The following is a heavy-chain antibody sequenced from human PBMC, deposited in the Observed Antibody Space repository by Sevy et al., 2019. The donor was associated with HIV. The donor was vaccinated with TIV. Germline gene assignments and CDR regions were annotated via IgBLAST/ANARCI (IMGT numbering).Heavy chain of an antibody. D-gene: IGHD6-19*01. J-gene: IGHJ4*02. Sequence: ASVKVSCKASGYTFTKYGISWVRQAPGQGLEWMGWISAYKGNTNYAQKLQGRVTMTTDTSTSTAYMELRSLRSDDTAVYYCARQGRGIAVAGPIDYWGQGTLVTVSS. CDR1: GYTFTKYG. CDR3: ARQGRGIAVAGPIDY. CDR2: ISAYKGNT. V-gene: IGHV1-18*01.